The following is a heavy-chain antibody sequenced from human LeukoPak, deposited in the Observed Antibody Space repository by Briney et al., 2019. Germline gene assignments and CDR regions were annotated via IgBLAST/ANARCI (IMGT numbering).Heavy chain of an antibody. J-gene: IGHJ4*02. D-gene: IGHD6-19*01. V-gene: IGHV3-9*01. CDR2: ISWNSGSI. CDR3: AKGPIAVAGHGGVFDY. Sequence: PGGSLRLSCAASGFTFDDYAMHWVRQAPGKGLEWVSGISWNSGSIGYADSVKGRFTISRDNAKNSLYLQMNSLRAEDTALYYCAKGPIAVAGHGGVFDYWGQGTLVTVSS. CDR1: GFTFDDYA.